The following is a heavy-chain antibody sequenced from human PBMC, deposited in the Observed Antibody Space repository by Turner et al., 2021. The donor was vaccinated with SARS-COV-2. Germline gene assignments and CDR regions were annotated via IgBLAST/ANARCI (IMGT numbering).Heavy chain of an antibody. D-gene: IGHD3-22*01. CDR2: ISSSSSYI. Sequence: EVQLVESGGGLVTPGGSLRLSCAASGFTFSSYGMNWVRQAPGKGLEWVSSISSSSSYIYYADSLKGRFTISRNNAKNSVYLQMNSLRAEDTAVYYCAREKPGFDSSGYYPDAFDIWGQGTMVTVSS. V-gene: IGHV3-21*06. J-gene: IGHJ3*02. CDR3: AREKPGFDSSGYYPDAFDI. CDR1: GFTFSSYG.